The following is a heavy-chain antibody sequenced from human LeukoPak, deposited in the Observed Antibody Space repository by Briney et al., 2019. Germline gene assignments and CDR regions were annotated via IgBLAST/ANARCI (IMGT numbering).Heavy chain of an antibody. Sequence: SETLSLTCTVSGGSIVSTDYYSGWIRQPPGKGLQWIVSIYYSGHSYSNLSLKSRVTISVEMSKNQFSLKLSSVTAADTALYYCARQRNYDILTGYRRGYGMDVWGQGTTVTVSS. V-gene: IGHV4-39*01. J-gene: IGHJ6*02. D-gene: IGHD3-9*01. CDR3: ARQRNYDILTGYRRGYGMDV. CDR2: IYYSGHS. CDR1: GGSIVSTDYY.